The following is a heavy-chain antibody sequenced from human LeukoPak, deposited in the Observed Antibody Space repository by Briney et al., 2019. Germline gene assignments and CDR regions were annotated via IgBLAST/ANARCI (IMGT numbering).Heavy chain of an antibody. CDR2: INYTGST. J-gene: IGHJ3*02. Sequence: SGTLSLTCTVSGGSIRSTSNYWAWIRQAPGRGPEWIGIINYTGSTYYNPSLGSRVTMSVDTSKSQFSLKLDSVTAADTAVYFCARDPIRGKDAFDIWGQGAQVTVSS. V-gene: IGHV4-39*07. CDR1: GGSIRSTSNY. CDR3: ARDPIRGKDAFDI. D-gene: IGHD3-10*01.